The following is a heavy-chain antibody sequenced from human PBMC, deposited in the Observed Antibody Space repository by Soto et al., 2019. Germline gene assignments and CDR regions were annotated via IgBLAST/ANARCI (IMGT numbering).Heavy chain of an antibody. V-gene: IGHV1-69*06. CDR2: IIPIFGTA. CDR3: AIVPVVLVPAAIRGFYDYCLEV. J-gene: IGHJ6*02. CDR1: GGTFSSYA. Sequence: SVKVSCKASGGTFSSYAISWVRQAPGQGLEWMGGIIPIFGTANYAQKFQGRVTITADKSTSTAYMELSSLRSEDTAVYYCAIVPVVLVPAAIRGFYDYCLEVWGQGTPVTV. D-gene: IGHD2-2*02.